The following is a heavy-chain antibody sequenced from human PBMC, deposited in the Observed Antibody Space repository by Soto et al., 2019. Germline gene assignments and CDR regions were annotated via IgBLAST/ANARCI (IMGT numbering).Heavy chain of an antibody. CDR1: GGSLRGSY. Sequence: QVHLQQWGAGLLKPSETLSLTCGVYGGSLRGSYWSWIRQPPGKALEWLGKVTHSGSTTFNPSLKSRVCVSVDTSDNQFSLKLTSVTAADTAVYYCARGHIPVYGPVPDYFGSWGQGTLVTVSS. CDR2: VTHSGST. CDR3: ARGHIPVYGPVPDYFGS. D-gene: IGHD2-21*01. J-gene: IGHJ4*02. V-gene: IGHV4-34*02.